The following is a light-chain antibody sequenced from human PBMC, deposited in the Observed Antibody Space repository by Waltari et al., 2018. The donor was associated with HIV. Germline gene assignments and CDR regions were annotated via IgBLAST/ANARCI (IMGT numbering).Light chain of an antibody. Sequence: EIVLTQSPVTMALSPGERATGPCRASENMTSQNLAWYQQRSGQAPRLLIFGASRRNTGVPQRFSGAGSGPDFTLTVSSLEPEDFALYFCQQYETSPYTFGQGT. CDR2: GAS. CDR3: QQYETSPYT. V-gene: IGKV3-20*01. CDR1: ENMTSQN. J-gene: IGKJ2*01.